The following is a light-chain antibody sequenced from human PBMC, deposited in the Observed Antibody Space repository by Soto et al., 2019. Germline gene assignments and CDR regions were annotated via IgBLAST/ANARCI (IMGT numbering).Light chain of an antibody. J-gene: IGKJ1*01. Sequence: EIVLTQSPATLSLSPGERATVSCRASQSVSSSYLAWYQQKPGQAPRLLIYGASSRATGIPDRFSGSGSGTDFTLTISRLEPEDFAVYYCQQYGSSPGTFGQGTKVDI. CDR2: GAS. V-gene: IGKV3-20*01. CDR1: QSVSSSY. CDR3: QQYGSSPGT.